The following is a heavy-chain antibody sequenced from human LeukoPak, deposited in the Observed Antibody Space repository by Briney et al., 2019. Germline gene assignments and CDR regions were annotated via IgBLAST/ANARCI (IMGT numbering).Heavy chain of an antibody. V-gene: IGHV4-39*01. D-gene: IGHD5-18*01. Sequence: KTSETLSLTCTVSGGSISSGSYYWGWIRQPPGKGLEWIGSIYYSKNMYYNPSLKSRVTISADTSKNQFSLTLGSVSATDTAVYYCVSPRGFSYGYFDYWGQGTLVTVSS. CDR1: GGSISSGSYY. J-gene: IGHJ4*02. CDR2: IYYSKNM. CDR3: VSPRGFSYGYFDY.